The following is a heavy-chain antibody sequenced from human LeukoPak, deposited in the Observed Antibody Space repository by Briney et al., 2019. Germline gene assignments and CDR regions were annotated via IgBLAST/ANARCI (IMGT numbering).Heavy chain of an antibody. J-gene: IGHJ6*02. V-gene: IGHV1-46*01. D-gene: IGHD3/OR15-3a*01. Sequence: ASVKVSCKASGYTXSRYYMHWVRQAPGQGPEWMGIINPSGGSASYAQKFQGRVTMTRDTSTRIVYMELSSLRSEDTAVYYCARWGASGLALIYYYGMDVWGQGTTVTVSS. CDR2: INPSGGSA. CDR3: ARWGASGLALIYYYGMDV. CDR1: GYTXSRYY.